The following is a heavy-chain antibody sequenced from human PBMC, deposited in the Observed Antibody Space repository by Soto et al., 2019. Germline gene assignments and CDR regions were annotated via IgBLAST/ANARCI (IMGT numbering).Heavy chain of an antibody. D-gene: IGHD5-12*01. V-gene: IGHV1-18*01. CDR2: ISISKGKT. CDR1: GYTFRNYD. J-gene: IGHJ6*02. Sequence: QVQLVQSGAEVKRPGASVKVSCKASGYTFRNYDVAWVRRAPGHGLVWMGWISISKGKTYYQERLQGRVTMTMDTGTTTADMEVRSLRSDDTAVYYCARKGYIGNFGLDVWGQGTTVTVSS. CDR3: ARKGYIGNFGLDV.